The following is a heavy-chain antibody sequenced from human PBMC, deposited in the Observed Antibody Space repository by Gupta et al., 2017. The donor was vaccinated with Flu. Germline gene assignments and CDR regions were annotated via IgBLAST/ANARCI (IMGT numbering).Heavy chain of an antibody. CDR1: GFTFDDYA. CDR2: ISWNSGDI. V-gene: IGHV3-9*01. Sequence: EVQLVESGGGLVQPGRSLRLSCAASGFTFDDYAMHWVRQAPGKGLEWVSGISWNSGDIAYADSVKGRFTISRDNAKNSLYLQMNSLRAEDTALYYCAKGTSLFIVVMPAGYFDCWGQGTLVTVSS. D-gene: IGHD2-15*01. J-gene: IGHJ4*02. CDR3: AKGTSLFIVVMPAGYFDC.